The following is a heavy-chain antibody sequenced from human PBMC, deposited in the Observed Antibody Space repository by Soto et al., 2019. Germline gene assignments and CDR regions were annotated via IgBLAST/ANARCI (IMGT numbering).Heavy chain of an antibody. CDR3: ARWYSSGWYFHYYALNV. Sequence: GESLKISCKGSVYSFNSYWIGWVRQMPGKGLEWMGIIFPDDSETKYSPSFQGHVTISVDKSINTAYLQWNSLRASDTAKYYCARWYSSGWYFHYYALNVWGQGTTVTVSS. J-gene: IGHJ6*02. CDR2: IFPDDSET. D-gene: IGHD6-19*01. V-gene: IGHV5-51*03. CDR1: VYSFNSYW.